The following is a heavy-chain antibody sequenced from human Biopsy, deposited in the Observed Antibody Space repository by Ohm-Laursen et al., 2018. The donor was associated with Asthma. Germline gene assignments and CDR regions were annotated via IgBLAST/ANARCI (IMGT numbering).Heavy chain of an antibody. Sequence: LRLSCAASGFTFSSYAMSWVRQAPGKGLEWVSAISGSGGSTYYADSVKGRFTISRDNSKNTLYLQMNSLRAEDTAVYYCAKESRRDGYNRRNYYFDYWGQGTLVTVSS. D-gene: IGHD5-24*01. CDR1: GFTFSSYA. V-gene: IGHV3-23*01. CDR3: AKESRRDGYNRRNYYFDY. J-gene: IGHJ4*02. CDR2: ISGSGGST.